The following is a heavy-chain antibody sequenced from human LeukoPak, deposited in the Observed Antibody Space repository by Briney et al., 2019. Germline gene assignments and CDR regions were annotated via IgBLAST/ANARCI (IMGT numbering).Heavy chain of an antibody. V-gene: IGHV3-48*03. CDR1: GFTFSSYE. CDR3: ARGYRVRGVISY. Sequence: GGSLRLSCAASGFTFSSYEMNWVRQAPGKGLEWASYISSSGSTIYYADSVKGRFTISRDNAKNSLYLQMNSLRAEDTAVYYCARGYRVRGVISYWGQGTLVTVSS. D-gene: IGHD3-10*01. CDR2: ISSSGSTI. J-gene: IGHJ4*02.